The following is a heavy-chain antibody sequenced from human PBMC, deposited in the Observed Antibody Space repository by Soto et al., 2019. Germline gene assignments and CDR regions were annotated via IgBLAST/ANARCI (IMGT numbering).Heavy chain of an antibody. J-gene: IGHJ4*02. CDR3: ARDATDWNFWTGRRFGY. CDR2: INPKSGGT. Sequence: ASVKVSCKASGYTFTGYFLHWVRQAPGQGLEWMGWINPKSGGTNFAQKFQGRVTMTRDTSISTAYMEMSGLTYDDTAVYYCARDATDWNFWTGRRFGYWGQGTLVTVSS. CDR1: GYTFTGYF. V-gene: IGHV1-2*02. D-gene: IGHD1-7*01.